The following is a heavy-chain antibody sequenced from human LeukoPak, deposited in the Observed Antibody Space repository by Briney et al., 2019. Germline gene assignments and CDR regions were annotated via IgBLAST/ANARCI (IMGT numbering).Heavy chain of an antibody. D-gene: IGHD1-26*01. J-gene: IGHJ4*02. CDR1: GFTFSSYA. CDR3: AKDPLIVGAPNFDY. Sequence: GGSLRLSCAASGFTFSSYAMSWVRQAPGKGREWDSAIIGSGGITYYADSVKGRFTISRDNSKNTLYLQMNSLRAEDTAVYYCAKDPLIVGAPNFDYWGQGTLVTVSS. CDR2: IIGSGGIT. V-gene: IGHV3-23*01.